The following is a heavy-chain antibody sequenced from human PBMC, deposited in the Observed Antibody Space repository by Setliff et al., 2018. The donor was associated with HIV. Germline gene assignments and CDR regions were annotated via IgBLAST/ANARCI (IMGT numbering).Heavy chain of an antibody. V-gene: IGHV3-30*07. Sequence: GGSLRLSCVASGFTFRDFAMYWVRQAPAKGLEWVSAISYDGSRIHYADSVKGRFNISRDNYKNTLYLQVSSLRPEDTALYYCASARIPTGGTSTSFDYWGRGTLVTVSS. J-gene: IGHJ4*02. CDR2: ISYDGSRI. CDR1: GFTFRDFA. CDR3: ASARIPTGGTSTSFDY. D-gene: IGHD1-1*01.